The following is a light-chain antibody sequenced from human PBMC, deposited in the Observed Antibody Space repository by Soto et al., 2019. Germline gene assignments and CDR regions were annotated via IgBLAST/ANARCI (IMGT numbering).Light chain of an antibody. V-gene: IGLV2-23*01. CDR2: EGS. Sequence: QSALTQPASVSGSAGQSITFSCTGTRSDVGNYNLVSWYQQRPGKAPKLMIYEGSKRPSGVSDRFSGSKSGITASLTISGLQAEDEADYYCCSYADTTTYVSGNGTKVTVL. CDR3: CSYADTTTYV. J-gene: IGLJ1*01. CDR1: RSDVGNYNL.